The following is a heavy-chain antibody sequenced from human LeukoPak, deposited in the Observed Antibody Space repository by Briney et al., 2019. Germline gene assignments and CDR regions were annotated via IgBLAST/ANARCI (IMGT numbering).Heavy chain of an antibody. D-gene: IGHD3-22*01. CDR1: GFTFDDYA. V-gene: IGHV3-23*01. Sequence: GGSLRLSCAASGFTFDDYAMHWVRQAPGKGLEWVSAISGSGGSTYYADSVKGRFTISRDNSKNTLYLQMNSLRAEDTAVYYCARNDYYDSSGYPAFGYWGQGTLVTVSS. J-gene: IGHJ4*02. CDR3: ARNDYYDSSGYPAFGY. CDR2: ISGSGGST.